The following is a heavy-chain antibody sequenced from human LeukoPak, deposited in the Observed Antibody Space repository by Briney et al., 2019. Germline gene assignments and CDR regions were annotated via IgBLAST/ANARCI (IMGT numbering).Heavy chain of an antibody. CDR2: ITYNGAAT. CDR1: GFSFGGYA. J-gene: IGHJ4*02. Sequence: GGSLRLSCAASGFSFGGYAMTWVRQAPGKGLEWVSSITYNGAATYYLDSVKARFTISRGNSRSTLYLQMDSLTAEDTALYYCAKDGLYFDGSTHIYYFDSWGQGTLVAVSS. CDR3: AKDGLYFDGSTHIYYFDS. V-gene: IGHV3-23*01. D-gene: IGHD3-9*01.